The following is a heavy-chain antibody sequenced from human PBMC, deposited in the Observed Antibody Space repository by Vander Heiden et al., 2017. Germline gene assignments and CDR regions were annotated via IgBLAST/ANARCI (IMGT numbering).Heavy chain of an antibody. CDR3: ARDFRFGSYEFDH. CDR1: GYTFTNYG. J-gene: IGHJ4*02. V-gene: IGHV1-18*04. Sequence: QVQLVQSAPEGKKPGASTNVSCKTSGYTFTNYGIGWVRQSPGQRLEWMGWISGYIGNTNYPPKFRDRVTMTTDTSTSTAYMELRGLRSDDTAVYYCARDFRFGSYEFDHWGQGTLVAVSS. CDR2: ISGYIGNT. D-gene: IGHD3-10*01.